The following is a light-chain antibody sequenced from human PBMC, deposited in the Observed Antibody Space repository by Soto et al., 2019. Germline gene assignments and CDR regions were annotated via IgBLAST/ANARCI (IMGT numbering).Light chain of an antibody. CDR2: AAS. Sequence: DIQMTQSPSSLSASVGDRVTITCRASQTIRSYLNWYQQERGKAPKLLIYAASSLQSGVPSRFSGSGSGTDFTLTISSLQPEACATYYCQQSYTIHRKFGKGTKGDIX. V-gene: IGKV1-39*01. CDR3: QQSYTIHRK. CDR1: QTIRSY. J-gene: IGKJ1*01.